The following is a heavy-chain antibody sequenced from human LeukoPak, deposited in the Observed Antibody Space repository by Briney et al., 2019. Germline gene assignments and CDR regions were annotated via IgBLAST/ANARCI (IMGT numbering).Heavy chain of an antibody. CDR1: GGTISSYY. CDR2: VYTTGSS. CDR3: ARASYGSGSYYEDYFYYMDV. Sequence: SETLSLTCTVSGGTISSYYWNWIRQPAGKGLEWIGRVYTTGSSNYNPSLTSRVTISVDTSKNQFSLKVSSVTAADTAVYYCARASYGSGSYYEDYFYYMDVWGKGTTVTISS. D-gene: IGHD3-10*01. J-gene: IGHJ6*03. V-gene: IGHV4-4*07.